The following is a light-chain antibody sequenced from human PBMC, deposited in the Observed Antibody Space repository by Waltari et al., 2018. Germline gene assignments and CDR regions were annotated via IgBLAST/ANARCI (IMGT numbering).Light chain of an antibody. CDR3: QQYYSSPIS. Sequence: EIVMTQSPDSLAVSLCARAAINCTSSRSVLYNSNNKNYLAWYQQKPRQPPKRLINWASSRESGVPDRFSGSGSGTDFTLTISSLQAEDVAVYYCQQYYSSPISFGQGTRLEIK. V-gene: IGKV4-1*01. J-gene: IGKJ5*01. CDR1: RSVLYNSNNKNY. CDR2: WAS.